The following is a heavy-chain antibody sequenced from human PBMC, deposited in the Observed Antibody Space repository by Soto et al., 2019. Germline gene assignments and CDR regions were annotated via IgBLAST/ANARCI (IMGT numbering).Heavy chain of an antibody. CDR1: GGTFSSYT. D-gene: IGHD6-19*01. Sequence: SVKVSCKASGGTFSSYTISWVRQAPGQGLEWMGRIIPILGIANYAQKFQGRVTITADKSTSTAYMELSSLRSEDTAVYYCARATLSIAVAGGNWFDPWGQGTLVTV. V-gene: IGHV1-69*02. J-gene: IGHJ5*02. CDR3: ARATLSIAVAGGNWFDP. CDR2: IIPILGIA.